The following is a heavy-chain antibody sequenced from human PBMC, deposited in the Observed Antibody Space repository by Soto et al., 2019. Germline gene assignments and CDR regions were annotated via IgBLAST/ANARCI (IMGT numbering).Heavy chain of an antibody. CDR3: ARDPTLNGVFVFDC. Sequence: QVQLVESGGGVVQPGTSLRLSCAASGFTLSSHAIHWVRQAPGKGLEWLAIISYDGSNVYYADSVKGRFTISRDNYKKTLYLQVNSLRTEDTAVYYCARDPTLNGVFVFDCWGQGTLVTVSS. D-gene: IGHD4-17*01. J-gene: IGHJ4*02. V-gene: IGHV3-30-3*01. CDR2: ISYDGSNV. CDR1: GFTLSSHA.